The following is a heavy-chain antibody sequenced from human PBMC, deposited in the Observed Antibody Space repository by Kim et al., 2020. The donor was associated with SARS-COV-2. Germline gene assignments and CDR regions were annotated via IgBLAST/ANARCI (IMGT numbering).Heavy chain of an antibody. J-gene: IGHJ4*02. CDR1: GGTFSSYA. D-gene: IGHD3-22*01. CDR2: IIPILGIA. Sequence: SVKVSCKASGGTFSSYAISWVRQAPGQGLEWMGRIIPILGIANYAQKFQGRVTITADKSTSTAYMELSSLRSEDTAVYYCASNGLPLTYYYDSSGYYNYWGQGTLVTVSS. CDR3: ASNGLPLTYYYDSSGYYNY. V-gene: IGHV1-69*04.